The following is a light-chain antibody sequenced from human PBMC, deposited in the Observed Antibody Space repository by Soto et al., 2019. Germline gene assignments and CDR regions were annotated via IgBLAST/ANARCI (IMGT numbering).Light chain of an antibody. V-gene: IGLV1-47*01. J-gene: IGLJ2*01. CDR3: ATWDDSLSGYVV. Sequence: QAVVTQPPSASGTPGQRVTISCSGSRSNIGSNYVYWYQQLPGTGPKLLIYRNNQRPSGVPDRFSGSKSGTSASLAISGLRSEDEADYYCATWDDSLSGYVVFGGGTKLTVL. CDR1: RSNIGSNY. CDR2: RNN.